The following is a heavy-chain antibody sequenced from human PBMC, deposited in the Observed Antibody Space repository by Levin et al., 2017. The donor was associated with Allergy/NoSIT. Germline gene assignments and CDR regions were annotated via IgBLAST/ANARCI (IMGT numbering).Heavy chain of an antibody. V-gene: IGHV4-38-2*01. D-gene: IGHD5-18*01. Sequence: SETLSLTCAVSGSSISSGYYWGWIRQPPGKGLEWIGSIYHSGSTYYNPSLKSRVTISVDTSKNQFSLKLSSVTAADTAVYYCARSYGLLIFGAFDIWGQGTMVTVSS. CDR1: GSSISSGYY. CDR3: ARSYGLLIFGAFDI. CDR2: IYHSGST. J-gene: IGHJ3*02.